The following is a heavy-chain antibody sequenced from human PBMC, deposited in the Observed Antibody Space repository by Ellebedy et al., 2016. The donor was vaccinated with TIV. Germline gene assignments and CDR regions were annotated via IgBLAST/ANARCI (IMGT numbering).Heavy chain of an antibody. J-gene: IGHJ4*02. D-gene: IGHD4-17*01. CDR2: IYYSGST. CDR1: GGSIINYY. Sequence: SETLSLTCTVSGGSIINYYWSWIRQPPGKGLEWIGYIYYSGSTNYNPSLKSRVTISVDTSKNQFSLRLNSVTAADTAVYYCARAPYGDYPIDYWGQGTLVTVSS. V-gene: IGHV4-59*01. CDR3: ARAPYGDYPIDY.